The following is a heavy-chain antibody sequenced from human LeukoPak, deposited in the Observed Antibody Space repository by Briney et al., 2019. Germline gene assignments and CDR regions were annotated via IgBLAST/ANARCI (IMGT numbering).Heavy chain of an antibody. V-gene: IGHV1-46*01. CDR1: GYTFTSYY. J-gene: IGHJ5*02. CDR2: INPSGGST. Sequence: ASVKVSCKASGYTFTSYYMHWVRQAPGQGLEWMGIINPSGGSTSYAQKFQGRVTMTRDTSTSTVYMELSRLRSDDTAVYYCARVTADYYDSSGFASWFDPWGQGTLVTVSS. CDR3: ARVTADYYDSSGFASWFDP. D-gene: IGHD3-22*01.